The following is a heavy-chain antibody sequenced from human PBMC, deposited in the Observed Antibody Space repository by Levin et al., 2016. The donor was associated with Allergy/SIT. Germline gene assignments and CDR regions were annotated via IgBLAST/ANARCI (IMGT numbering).Heavy chain of an antibody. J-gene: IGHJ4*02. Sequence: GGSLRLSCAASGFTFSSYDMHWVRQAIGKGLEWVSAIGTAGDTYYPGSVKGRFTISRENAKNSLYLQMNSLRAGDTAVYFCARAVAGTDSLYFDYWGQGTLVTVSS. V-gene: IGHV3-13*01. CDR3: ARAVAGTDSLYFDY. D-gene: IGHD6-19*01. CDR1: GFTFSSYD. CDR2: IGTAGDT.